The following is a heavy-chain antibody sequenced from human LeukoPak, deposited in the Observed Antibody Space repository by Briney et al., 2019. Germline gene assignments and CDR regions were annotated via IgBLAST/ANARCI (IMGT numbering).Heavy chain of an antibody. Sequence: SETLSLTCTVSGGSISSGTYYWSWIRQPPGKGLEWIGYIYHSGSTYYNPSLKSRVTISVDRSKNQFSLKLSPVTAADTAVYYCAIAAGAVPADKNYYYYYMDVWGKGTTVTVSS. CDR2: IYHSGST. CDR1: GGSISSGTYY. CDR3: AIAAGAVPADKNYYYYYMDV. J-gene: IGHJ6*03. D-gene: IGHD2-2*01. V-gene: IGHV4-30-2*01.